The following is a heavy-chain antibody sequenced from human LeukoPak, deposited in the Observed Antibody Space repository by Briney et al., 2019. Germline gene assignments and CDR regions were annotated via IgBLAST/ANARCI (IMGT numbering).Heavy chain of an antibody. J-gene: IGHJ3*02. Sequence: SETLSLTCAVYGGSFSGYYWSWIRQPPGKGLEWIGEINHSGSTNYNPSLKSRVTISVDTSKNQFSLKLSSVTAADTAVYYCARDRQWLENAFDIWGQGTMVTVSS. CDR3: ARDRQWLENAFDI. D-gene: IGHD6-19*01. CDR1: GGSFSGYY. CDR2: INHSGST. V-gene: IGHV4-34*01.